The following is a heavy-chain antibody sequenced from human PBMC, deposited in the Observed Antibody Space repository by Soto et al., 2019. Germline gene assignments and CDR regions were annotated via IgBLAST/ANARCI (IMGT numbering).Heavy chain of an antibody. Sequence: GGFLRLSCAASGFTFSSYSMNWVRQAPGKGLEWVSSISSSSSYIYYADSVKGRFTISRDNAKNSLYLQMNSLRAEDTAVYYCARDLTYDYIWGSYRYFDYWGQGTLVTVSS. CDR1: GFTFSSYS. D-gene: IGHD3-16*02. V-gene: IGHV3-21*01. J-gene: IGHJ4*02. CDR2: ISSSSSYI. CDR3: ARDLTYDYIWGSYRYFDY.